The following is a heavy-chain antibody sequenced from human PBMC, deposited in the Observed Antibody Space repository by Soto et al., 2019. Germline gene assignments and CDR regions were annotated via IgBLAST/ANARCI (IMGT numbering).Heavy chain of an antibody. CDR1: GFTFSTFA. J-gene: IGHJ1*01. D-gene: IGHD3-3*01. Sequence: QVQLLEYGGGVVPPGRSLRLSCAASGFTFSTFARHWVRQSPGKGMEWVAVIWYDGSEKYYADSVSGRFTISKDNYQNTLYLQMNSLSAEDTAVYNCARDSGPKEWLFGYRGQGALFTVSS. CDR2: IWYDGSEK. V-gene: IGHV3-33*01. CDR3: ARDSGPKEWLFGY.